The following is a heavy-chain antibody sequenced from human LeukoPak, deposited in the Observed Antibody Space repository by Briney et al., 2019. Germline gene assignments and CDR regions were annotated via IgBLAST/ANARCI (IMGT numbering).Heavy chain of an antibody. CDR1: GYTFTSYG. V-gene: IGHV1-18*01. CDR3: ARAAARLIAATLPNWFDP. CDR2: ISAYNGNT. Sequence: GAPVKVSCKASGYTFTSYGISWVRQAPGQGLEWMGWISAYNGNTNYAQKLQGRVTMTTDTSTSTAYMELRSLRSDDTAVYYCARAAARLIAATLPNWFDPWGQGTLVTVSS. J-gene: IGHJ5*02. D-gene: IGHD6-13*01.